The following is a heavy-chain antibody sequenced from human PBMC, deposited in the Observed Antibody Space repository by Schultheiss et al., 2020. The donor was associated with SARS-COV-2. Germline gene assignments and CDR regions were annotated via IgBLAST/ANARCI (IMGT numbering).Heavy chain of an antibody. CDR2: INHSGST. CDR1: GGFISSYY. J-gene: IGHJ4*02. CDR3: ARRTLYTQQRGSFDY. V-gene: IGHV4-59*12. D-gene: IGHD6-13*01. Sequence: SETLSLTCTVSGGFISSYYWSWIRQPPGKGLEWIGEINHSGSTYYNPSLKSRVTISVDTSKNQFSLKLSSVTAADTAVYYCARRTLYTQQRGSFDYWGQGTLVTVSS.